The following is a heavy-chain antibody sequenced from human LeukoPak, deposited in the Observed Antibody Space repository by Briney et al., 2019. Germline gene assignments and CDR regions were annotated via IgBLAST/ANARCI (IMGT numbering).Heavy chain of an antibody. CDR2: INTNTGNP. Sequence: ASVKVSCKASGYTFTSYAMNWVRQAPGQGLEWMGWINTNTGNPTYAQGFTGRFVFSLDTSVSTAYLQISSLKAEDTAVYYCARGEPRDGSLAGFSVYFQHWGQGTLVTVSS. D-gene: IGHD5/OR15-5a*01. CDR1: GYTFTSYA. V-gene: IGHV7-4-1*02. J-gene: IGHJ1*01. CDR3: ARGEPRDGSLAGFSVYFQH.